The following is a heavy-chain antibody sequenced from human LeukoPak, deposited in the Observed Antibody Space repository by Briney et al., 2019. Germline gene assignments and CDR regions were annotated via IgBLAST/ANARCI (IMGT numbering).Heavy chain of an antibody. J-gene: IGHJ5*02. D-gene: IGHD2-2*01. Sequence: PSETLSPTCAVYGGSFSGYYWSWIRQPPGKGLEWIGEINHSGSTNSNPSLKSRVTISVDTSKNQFSLKLSSVTAADTAVYYCARGRRVKGYCSSTSCYAGNWFDPWGQGTLVTVSS. CDR3: ARGRRVKGYCSSTSCYAGNWFDP. CDR1: GGSFSGYY. CDR2: INHSGST. V-gene: IGHV4-34*01.